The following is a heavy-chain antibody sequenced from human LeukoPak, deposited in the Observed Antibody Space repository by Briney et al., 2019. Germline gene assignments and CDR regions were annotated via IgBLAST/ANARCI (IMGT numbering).Heavy chain of an antibody. V-gene: IGHV3-30*02. Sequence: PGGSLRLSCATSGFRFSSYGMHWVRQAPGKGPEWVAFIRYDDSNKYYADFVEGRFTISRDNSKNTLYLQMNSLRAEDTAVYYCAKGAPYDYVWGGYFDYWGQGTLVTVSS. CDR2: IRYDDSNK. D-gene: IGHD3-16*01. CDR3: AKGAPYDYVWGGYFDY. CDR1: GFRFSSYG. J-gene: IGHJ4*02.